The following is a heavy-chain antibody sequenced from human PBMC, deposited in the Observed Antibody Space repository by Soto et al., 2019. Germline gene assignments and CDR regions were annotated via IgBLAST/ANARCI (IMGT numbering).Heavy chain of an antibody. V-gene: IGHV1-18*04. J-gene: IGHJ6*02. D-gene: IGHD3-16*01. CDR2: ISAYNGNT. Sequence: AASVKVSCKASGYTFTSYGISWVRQAPGQGLEWMGWISAYNGNTNYAQKLQGRVTMTTDTSTSTAYMELRSLRSDDTAVYYCARLLGGGGYYYGMDVWGQGTTVTVSS. CDR1: GYTFTSYG. CDR3: ARLLGGGGYYYGMDV.